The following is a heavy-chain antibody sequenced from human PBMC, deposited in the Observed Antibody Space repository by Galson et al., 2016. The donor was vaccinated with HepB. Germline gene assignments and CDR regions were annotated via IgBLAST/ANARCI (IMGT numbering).Heavy chain of an antibody. CDR3: VRGNDGRLPRL. V-gene: IGHV3-11*04. D-gene: IGHD1-26*01. J-gene: IGHJ3*01. CDR2: IGGVGEMK. Sequence: SLRLSCAASGFTVSDYYMSWIRQAPGKGLEWVSYIGGVGEMKFYGDSVKGRFTISSDNAKNSLCLQLNSLAAEETAVYYCVRGNDGRLPRLWGQGTMVTVSS. CDR1: GFTVSDYY.